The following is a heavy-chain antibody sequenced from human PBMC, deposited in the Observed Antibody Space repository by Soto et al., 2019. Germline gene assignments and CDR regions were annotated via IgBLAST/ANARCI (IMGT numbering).Heavy chain of an antibody. CDR3: ASGSNHYYGSGSYHPYYYYYGMDV. CDR2: IDPSDSYT. CDR1: GYSFTSYW. V-gene: IGHV5-10-1*01. D-gene: IGHD3-10*01. Sequence: GESLKISCKGSGYSFTSYWISWVRQMPGKGLEWMGRIDPSDSYTNYSPSFQGHVTISADKSISTAYLQWSSLKASDTAMYYCASGSNHYYGSGSYHPYYYYYGMDVWGQGTTVTVSS. J-gene: IGHJ6*02.